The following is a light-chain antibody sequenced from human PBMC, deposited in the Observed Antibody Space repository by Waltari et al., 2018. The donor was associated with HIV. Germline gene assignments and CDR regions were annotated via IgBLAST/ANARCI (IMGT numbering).Light chain of an antibody. V-gene: IGLV4-69*01. J-gene: IGLJ3*02. CDR2: FKSDGSH. Sequence: QLAVTQSPSASASLGASVKLTCTLNSAHSTYAIAWHQQQPGNGPRFLLKFKSDGSHIKGDGIPDRFSGSSFGAERYLTITRLRSDDEADYYCQTWGTGIRVFGGGTKLTVL. CDR1: SAHSTYA. CDR3: QTWGTGIRV.